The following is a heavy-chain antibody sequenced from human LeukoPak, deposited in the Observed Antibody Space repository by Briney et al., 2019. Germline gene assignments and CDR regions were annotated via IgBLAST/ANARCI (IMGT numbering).Heavy chain of an antibody. Sequence: GGSLRLSCAASGFTFSSYSMNWVRQAPGKGLEWVSYISSSSSTIYYADSVKGRFTISRGNSEDMMFLQMHSLSVDDTAVYYCVKAQPRYCSGGSCIHYFDFWGQGTLVTVSS. CDR1: GFTFSSYS. CDR3: VKAQPRYCSGGSCIHYFDF. D-gene: IGHD2-15*01. V-gene: IGHV3-48*01. J-gene: IGHJ4*02. CDR2: ISSSSSTI.